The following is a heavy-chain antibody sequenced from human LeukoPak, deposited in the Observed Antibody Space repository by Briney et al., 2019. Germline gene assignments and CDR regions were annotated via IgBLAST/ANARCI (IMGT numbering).Heavy chain of an antibody. V-gene: IGHV3-7*01. CDR3: ARSGYGSGSYYNDIDY. Sequence: GGSLRLSCAASGFTFSSYWMSWVRQAPGKGLEWVANIKQDGSEKYYVDSVKGRFTISRDNAKNSLYLQMNSLRAEDTAVYYCARSGYGSGSYYNDIDYWGQGTLVTVSS. CDR1: GFTFSSYW. CDR2: IKQDGSEK. J-gene: IGHJ4*02. D-gene: IGHD3-10*01.